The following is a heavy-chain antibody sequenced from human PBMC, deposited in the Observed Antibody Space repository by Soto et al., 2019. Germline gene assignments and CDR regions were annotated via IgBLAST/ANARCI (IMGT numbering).Heavy chain of an antibody. CDR2: IKSKTDGGTT. CDR1: GFTFSNAW. Sequence: EVQLVESGGGLVKPGGSLRLSCAASGFTFSNAWMSWVRQAPGKGLEWVGRIKSKTDGGTTDNAAPVKGRFTISRDDSKNTLYLQMNSLKTEDTAVYYCTTDDSYYGMDVWGQGTTVTVSS. CDR3: TTDDSYYGMDV. J-gene: IGHJ6*02. D-gene: IGHD3-22*01. V-gene: IGHV3-15*01.